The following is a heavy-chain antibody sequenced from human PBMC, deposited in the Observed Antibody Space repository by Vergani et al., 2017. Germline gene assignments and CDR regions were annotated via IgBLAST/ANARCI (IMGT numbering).Heavy chain of an antibody. J-gene: IGHJ3*02. CDR2: IKSKTDGGTT. Sequence: EVQLVESGGGLVQPGGSLRLSCAASRFTFSNAWMGWVRQAPGKGLEWVGRIKSKTDGGTTDYAAPVKGRFTISRDDSKDTLYLQMNSLKSEDTAVYYCNKLGPADSFDIWGQGTMVTVSS. V-gene: IGHV3-15*01. D-gene: IGHD6-25*01. CDR1: RFTFSNAW. CDR3: NKLGPADSFDI.